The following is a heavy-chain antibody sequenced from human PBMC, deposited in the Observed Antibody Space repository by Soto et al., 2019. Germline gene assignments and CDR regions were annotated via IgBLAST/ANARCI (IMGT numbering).Heavy chain of an antibody. CDR2: MNPNSGNT. CDR3: TRNPSYDTSGPLHYYYGMDI. D-gene: IGHD3-22*01. V-gene: IGHV1-8*01. Sequence: QVQLVQSGTEVKKPGASVKVSCKASGYIFTSYDVNWVRQAPGQGLEWMGWMNPNSGNTGYVKKFQGRVTMTRDTSISTDYMELSSLRSEDTAVYYCTRNPSYDTSGPLHYYYGMDIWGQGTTVTVS. CDR1: GYIFTSYD. J-gene: IGHJ6*02.